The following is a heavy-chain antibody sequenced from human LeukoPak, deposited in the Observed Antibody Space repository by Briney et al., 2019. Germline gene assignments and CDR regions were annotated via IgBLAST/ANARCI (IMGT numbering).Heavy chain of an antibody. V-gene: IGHV4-59*01. CDR1: GGSISSYY. D-gene: IGHD2-15*01. CDR2: IYYSGST. CDR3: AREKVVVVANWFDP. Sequence: SETLSLTCTVSGGSISSYYWSWIRQPPGKGLEWIGYIYYSGSTNYNPSLKSRVTISVDTSKNQFSLKLSSVTAADMAVYYCAREKVVVVANWFDPWGQGTLVTVSS. J-gene: IGHJ5*02.